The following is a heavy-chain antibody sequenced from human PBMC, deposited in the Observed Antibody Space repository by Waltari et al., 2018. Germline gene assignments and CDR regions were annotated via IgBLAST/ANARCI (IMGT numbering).Heavy chain of an antibody. Sequence: EVQLLESGGGLVQPGGSLRLSCAASGFTFSRYAVSWVRQAPGKGLEWVSVIYSGGSTYYADSVKGRFTISRDNSKNTLYLQMNSLRAEDTAVYYCAKQVAVAGPIDYWGQGTLVTVSS. V-gene: IGHV3-23*03. CDR2: IYSGGST. CDR1: GFTFSRYA. CDR3: AKQVAVAGPIDY. D-gene: IGHD6-19*01. J-gene: IGHJ4*02.